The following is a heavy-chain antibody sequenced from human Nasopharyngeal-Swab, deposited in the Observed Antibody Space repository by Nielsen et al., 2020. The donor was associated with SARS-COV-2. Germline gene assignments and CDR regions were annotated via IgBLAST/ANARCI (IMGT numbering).Heavy chain of an antibody. CDR3: ARDFENIVVVPAAHGIYYYYYMDV. CDR2: INTNTGNP. Sequence: WVRQAPGQGLEWMGWINTNTGNPTYAQGFTGRFVFSLDTSVSTAYLQISSLKAEDTAVYYCARDFENIVVVPAAHGIYYYYYMDVWGTGTTVTVSS. J-gene: IGHJ6*03. D-gene: IGHD2-2*01. V-gene: IGHV7-4-1*02.